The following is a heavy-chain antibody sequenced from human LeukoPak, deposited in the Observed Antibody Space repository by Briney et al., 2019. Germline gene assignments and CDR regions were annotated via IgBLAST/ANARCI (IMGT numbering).Heavy chain of an antibody. CDR3: TRVHTRRGYSYGPADY. J-gene: IGHJ4*02. CDR1: GGTFSSYA. D-gene: IGHD5-18*01. Sequence: SVKVSCKASGGTFSSYAISWVRQAPGQGLEWMGGIIPIFGTANYAQKFQGRVTITTDESTSTAYMELSSLRSEDTAVYYCTRVHTRRGYSYGPADYWGQGTLVTVSS. CDR2: IIPIFGTA. V-gene: IGHV1-69*05.